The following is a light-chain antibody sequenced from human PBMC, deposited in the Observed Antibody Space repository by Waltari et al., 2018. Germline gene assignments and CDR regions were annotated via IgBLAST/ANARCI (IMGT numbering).Light chain of an antibody. CDR3: QHFDNLLFT. CDR1: QSVLYSSNNKNY. V-gene: IGKV4-1*01. Sequence: DIVMTQSPDSLAVSLGERATINCKSSQSVLYSSNNKNYLAWYQQKPGQPPKLLIYWASTRESGVPDRFSGSGSGTDFTLTISSLQPEDAATYYCQHFDNLLFTFGQGTKLEI. J-gene: IGKJ2*01. CDR2: WAS.